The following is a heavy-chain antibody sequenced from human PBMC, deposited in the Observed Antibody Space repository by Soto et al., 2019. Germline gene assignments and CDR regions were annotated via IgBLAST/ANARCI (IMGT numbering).Heavy chain of an antibody. J-gene: IGHJ4*02. V-gene: IGHV2-5*02. Sequence: QITLNESGPTVVRPTETLTLTCRFSGFSLTTSGVGVGWIRQSSGKAPEWLALIYWDDDKRYSASLKSRLTIPKDTPKNQVVLTVSDLDPTDTATYYCAHRVLRTVFGLVTTTAIYFDFWGQGTPVAVSS. CDR2: IYWDDDK. CDR3: AHRVLRTVFGLVTTTAIYFDF. D-gene: IGHD3-3*01. CDR1: GFSLTTSGVG.